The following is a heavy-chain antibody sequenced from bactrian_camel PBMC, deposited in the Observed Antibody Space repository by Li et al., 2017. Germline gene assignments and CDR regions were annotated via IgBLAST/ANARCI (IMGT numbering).Heavy chain of an antibody. J-gene: IGHJ4*01. V-gene: IGHV3S53*01. CDR3: GAARGPRFYGSCDYNV. CDR1: GYSYSSSSYS. Sequence: HVQLVESGGGSVQAGGSLRLSCAASGYSYSSSSYSMGWFRQAPGKEREGVANFDRAGEIDYAESVKGRFTISKDNAKNTLYLQMNNLTPEDTVMYSCGAARGPRFYGSCDYNVWGQGTQVTVS. CDR2: FDRAGEI. D-gene: IGHD1*01.